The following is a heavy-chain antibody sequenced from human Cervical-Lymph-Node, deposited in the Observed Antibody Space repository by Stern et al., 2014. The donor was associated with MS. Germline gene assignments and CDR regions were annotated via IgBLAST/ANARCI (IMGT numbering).Heavy chain of an antibody. J-gene: IGHJ4*02. Sequence: VQLVESGPGLVKPSQTLSLTCTVSGDFITSGDYYWSWIRQPPVKGLQFLGYIYYSRRTYYIPSLKSRLTMSIDMSKSQFSLQLSSVTAADTAMYYCARVIRTRTTAFDYWGPGTLVAVSS. D-gene: IGHD1-14*01. CDR1: GDFITSGDYY. V-gene: IGHV4-30-4*01. CDR2: IYYSRRT. CDR3: ARVIRTRTTAFDY.